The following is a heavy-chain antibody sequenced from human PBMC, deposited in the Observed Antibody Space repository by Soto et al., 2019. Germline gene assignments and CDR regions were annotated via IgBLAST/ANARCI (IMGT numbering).Heavy chain of an antibody. CDR3: ARGLKGYDQYFQH. D-gene: IGHD5-12*01. CDR2: ISSNGGST. CDR1: GFTFSSYA. Sequence: GGSLRLSCAASGFTFSSYAMHWVRQAPGKGLEYVSAISSNGGSTYYANSVKGRFTISRDNSKNTLYLQMGSLRAEDMAVYYCARGLKGYDQYFQHWGQGTLVTVSS. V-gene: IGHV3-64*01. J-gene: IGHJ1*01.